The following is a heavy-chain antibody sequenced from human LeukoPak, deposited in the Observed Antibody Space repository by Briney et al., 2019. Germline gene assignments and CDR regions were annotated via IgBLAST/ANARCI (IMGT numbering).Heavy chain of an antibody. CDR3: AKDRGRERGGDDAFDI. CDR1: GFTFDDYT. V-gene: IGHV3-43*01. J-gene: IGHJ3*02. Sequence: PGGSLRLSCAASGFTFDDYTMHWVRQAPGKGLEWVSLISWDGGSTYYADSVKGRFTISRDNSKNSLYLQMNSLRTEDTALYYCAKDRGRERGGDDAFDIWGQGTMVTVSS. CDR2: ISWDGGST. D-gene: IGHD2-21*02.